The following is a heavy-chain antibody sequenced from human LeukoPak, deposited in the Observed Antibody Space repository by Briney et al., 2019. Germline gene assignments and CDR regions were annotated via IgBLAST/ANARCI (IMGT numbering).Heavy chain of an antibody. CDR1: GYTFTGYY. D-gene: IGHD5-24*01. Sequence: ASVKVSCKASGYTFTGYYMHWVRQAPGQGLEWMGWINPNSGGTNYAQKFQGWLTMTRDKSISTAYMELSRLRSDDTAVYYCAREASQMDAFDIWGQGTMVTVSS. CDR2: INPNSGGT. CDR3: AREASQMDAFDI. V-gene: IGHV1-2*04. J-gene: IGHJ3*02.